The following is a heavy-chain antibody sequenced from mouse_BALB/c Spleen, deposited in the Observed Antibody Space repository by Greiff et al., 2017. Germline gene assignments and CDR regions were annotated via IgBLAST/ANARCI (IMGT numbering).Heavy chain of an antibody. V-gene: IGHV1-47*01. D-gene: IGHD2-1*01. Sequence: QVQLKESGAELVKPGASVKMSCKASGYTFTTYPIEWMKQNHGKSLEWIGNFHPYNDDTKYNEKFKGKAKLTVEKSSSTVYLELSRLTSDDSAVYYCARGEDGNYWYFDVWGAGTTVTVSS. CDR3: ARGEDGNYWYFDV. CDR2: FHPYNDDT. J-gene: IGHJ1*01. CDR1: GYTFTTYP.